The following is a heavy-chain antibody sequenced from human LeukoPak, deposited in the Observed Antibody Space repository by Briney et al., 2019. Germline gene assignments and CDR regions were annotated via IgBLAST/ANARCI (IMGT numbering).Heavy chain of an antibody. CDR1: GGSISNYY. V-gene: IGHV4-59*12. J-gene: IGHJ4*02. CDR2: IYHSGVA. D-gene: IGHD4-17*01. CDR3: TKNYGDYVSDY. Sequence: NPSETLSLTCTVSGGSISNYYWSWIRQPPGKGLEWIGEIYHSGVANYNPSLESRVTISVDKSKNQFSLKLSSVTAADTAIYYCTKNYGDYVSDYWGQGTLVTVSS.